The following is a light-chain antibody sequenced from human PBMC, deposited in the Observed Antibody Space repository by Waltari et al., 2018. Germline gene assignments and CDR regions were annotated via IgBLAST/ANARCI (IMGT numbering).Light chain of an antibody. J-gene: IGLJ3*02. CDR1: TGAVPSGPF. CDR3: LLFYSGAQV. Sequence: QAVVTQEPSLTVSPGGTVTLPCGPSTGAVPSGPFPYLLPQKPGQAPRTLIYDTSNRHSLTPARFSGSLLGGKAALTLSGAQPEDEAEYYCLLFYSGAQVFGGGTKLTVL. V-gene: IGLV7-46*01. CDR2: DTS.